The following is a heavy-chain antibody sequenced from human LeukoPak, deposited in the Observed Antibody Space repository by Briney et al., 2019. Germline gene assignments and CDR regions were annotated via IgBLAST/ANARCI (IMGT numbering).Heavy chain of an antibody. V-gene: IGHV4-30-2*01. CDR3: AGDSSGYYVAFDI. CDR2: INHSGST. D-gene: IGHD3-22*01. CDR1: GGSISSGGYY. Sequence: PSQTLSLTCTVSGGSISSGGYYWSWIRQPPGKGLEWIGEINHSGSTNYNPSLKSRVTISVDTSKNQFSLKLSSVTAADTAVYYCAGDSSGYYVAFDIWGQGTMVTVSS. J-gene: IGHJ3*02.